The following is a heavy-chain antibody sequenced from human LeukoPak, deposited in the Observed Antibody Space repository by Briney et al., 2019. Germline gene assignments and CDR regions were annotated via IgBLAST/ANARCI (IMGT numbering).Heavy chain of an antibody. CDR2: IYYSGST. Sequence: PSETLSLTCTVSGGSISSYYWSWIRQPPGKGLEWIGYIYYSGSTNYNPSLKSRVTISVDTSKNQFSLKLSSVTAADTAVYYCASIVGATLGDYWGQGTLVTVSS. CDR3: ASIVGATLGDY. V-gene: IGHV4-59*01. CDR1: GGSISSYY. J-gene: IGHJ4*02. D-gene: IGHD1-26*01.